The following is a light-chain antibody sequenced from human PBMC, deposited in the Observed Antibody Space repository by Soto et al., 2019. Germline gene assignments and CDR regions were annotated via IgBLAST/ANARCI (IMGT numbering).Light chain of an antibody. CDR1: SSNIRSNA. CDR2: TNN. V-gene: IGLV1-44*01. Sequence: QSVLTQPPSASGTPGQRVTISCSGSSSNIRSNAVSWYQQLPGTAPKLLIYTNNQRPSGVPDRFSGSRSGTSASLAISGLQSEDEADYYCAAWDDSLTGRLFGGGTKLTVL. CDR3: AAWDDSLTGRL. J-gene: IGLJ2*01.